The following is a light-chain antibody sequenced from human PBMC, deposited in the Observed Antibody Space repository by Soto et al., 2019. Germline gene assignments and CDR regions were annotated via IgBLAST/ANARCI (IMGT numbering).Light chain of an antibody. Sequence: EIVLTQSPATLSLSPGERATLSCRASQSVSSYLAWYQQKPGQAPRLLIYDVSNRAAGIPARFSGSGSGTDFTLTISSVEPEDFAVFYCQLRSNWPQLTCGGGTKVEIK. CDR1: QSVSSY. CDR2: DVS. CDR3: QLRSNWPQLT. J-gene: IGKJ4*02. V-gene: IGKV3-11*01.